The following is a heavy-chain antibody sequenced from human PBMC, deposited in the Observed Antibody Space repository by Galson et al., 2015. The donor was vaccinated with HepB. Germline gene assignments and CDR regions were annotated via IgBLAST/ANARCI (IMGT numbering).Heavy chain of an antibody. V-gene: IGHV3-53*01. J-gene: IGHJ4*02. Sequence: SLRLSCAASGFTVSSNSMSWVRQAPGKGLEWVSLIYSGGTTYYADSVKGRFTISRDSSKNTLYLQMNSLRAEDTAVYYCARDLVFSSGWYSDYWGRGTLVAVSS. CDR2: IYSGGTT. CDR3: ARDLVFSSGWYSDY. D-gene: IGHD6-19*01. CDR1: GFTVSSNS.